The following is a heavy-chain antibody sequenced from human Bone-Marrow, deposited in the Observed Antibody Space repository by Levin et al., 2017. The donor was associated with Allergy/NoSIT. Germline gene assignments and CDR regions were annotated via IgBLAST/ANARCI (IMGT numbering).Heavy chain of an antibody. CDR3: ARDRQEIGDDGFDI. D-gene: IGHD5-24*01. Sequence: SGESLKISCAASGFTFSSYGMHWVRQAPGKGLEWVAVIWYDGSNKYYADSVKGRFTISRDNFKSTVYLQMDSLRAEDTAVYYCARDRQEIGDDGFDIWGQGTIVTVSS. V-gene: IGHV3-33*01. CDR2: IWYDGSNK. CDR1: GFTFSSYG. J-gene: IGHJ3*02.